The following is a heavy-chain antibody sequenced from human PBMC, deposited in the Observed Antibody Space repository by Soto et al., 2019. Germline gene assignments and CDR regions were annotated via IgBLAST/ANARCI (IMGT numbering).Heavy chain of an antibody. V-gene: IGHV1-69*01. CDR1: GVTFSSET. CDR3: ATELGENPASPFDA. D-gene: IGHD3-10*01. CDR2: IIPLFGTA. Sequence: QVQLVQSGADVKKPGSSVKVSCQASGVTFSSETLGWVRQAPGQGLEWVGGIIPLFGTASYAQKVPGRVTITADESTSTVYMELSSLRSDDTAVYFCATELGENPASPFDAWGQGTLVTLSS. J-gene: IGHJ4*02.